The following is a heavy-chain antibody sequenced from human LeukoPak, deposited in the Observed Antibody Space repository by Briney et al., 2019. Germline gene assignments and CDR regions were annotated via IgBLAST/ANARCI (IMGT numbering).Heavy chain of an antibody. D-gene: IGHD4-17*01. Sequence: GGSLRLSCAASGFTFSTYWMSWIRQAPGKGLEWVANIKHDGSEKYYVDSVKGRFTISRDNSKNTLYLQMNSLRAEDTAVYYCAKFNGDPGYYFDYWGQGTLVTVSS. J-gene: IGHJ4*02. CDR3: AKFNGDPGYYFDY. CDR1: GFTFSTYW. V-gene: IGHV3-7*03. CDR2: IKHDGSEK.